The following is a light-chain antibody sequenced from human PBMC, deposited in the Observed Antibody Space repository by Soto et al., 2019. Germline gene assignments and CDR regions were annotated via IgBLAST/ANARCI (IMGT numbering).Light chain of an antibody. CDR1: SRDIGDDDY. Sequence: QSVLTQPASVSGSPGQSITISCTGTSRDIGDDDYVSWYQQHPGKAPKLIIYEVSKRPSGISSRFSGSKSGNTASLTISGLQAADEADYFCSSYTRTNFVGLFGGGTKVTVL. J-gene: IGLJ2*01. V-gene: IGLV2-14*01. CDR3: SSYTRTNFVGL. CDR2: EVS.